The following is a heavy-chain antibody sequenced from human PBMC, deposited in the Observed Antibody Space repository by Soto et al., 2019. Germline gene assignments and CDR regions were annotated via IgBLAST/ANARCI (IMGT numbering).Heavy chain of an antibody. CDR3: ARDVTTARHMDV. CDR1: GYTFTSYE. CDR2: MNPNTDNT. D-gene: IGHD2-21*02. V-gene: IGHV1-8*01. Sequence: GASVKVSCKASGYTFTSYEIHWVRQATGQGLEWMGWMNPNTDNTGYAQKFQGRVTMTSDTSMSTAYMELISLRSDDTAVYYCARDVTTARHMDVWGQGTTVTVSS. J-gene: IGHJ6*02.